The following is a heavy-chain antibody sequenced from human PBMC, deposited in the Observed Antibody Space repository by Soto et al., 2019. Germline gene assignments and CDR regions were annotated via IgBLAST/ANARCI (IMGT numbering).Heavy chain of an antibody. CDR1: AGSFSVYY. CDR2: INHVGNT. J-gene: IGHJ5*02. CDR3: ASGIRGVGAAGAVAWFDP. D-gene: IGHD6-13*01. V-gene: IGHV4-34*01. Sequence: PSETLCLTCAISAGSFSVYYWSWIRQPPGKGLEWIGEINHVGNTNYNPSLKSRVTISVDPSKKQFSLNLSSVTAADTAVYYCASGIRGVGAAGAVAWFDPWGQGTMVTVSS.